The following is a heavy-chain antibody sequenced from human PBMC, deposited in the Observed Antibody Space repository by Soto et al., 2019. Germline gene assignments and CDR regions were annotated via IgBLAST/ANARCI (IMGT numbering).Heavy chain of an antibody. V-gene: IGHV3-21*01. CDR2: ISSSAVYI. Sequence: EVQLVESGGGPVRPGGSLKFSCAASGFNFITYSLSWVRQAPGKGLEWVASISSSAVYIDYADSVTARFTISRDNANNSLYLQMNSLRAEDTATYYCVRDGLDYYDTARLYFDKWGQGTLITVSS. J-gene: IGHJ4*02. D-gene: IGHD3-22*01. CDR3: VRDGLDYYDTARLYFDK. CDR1: GFNFITYS.